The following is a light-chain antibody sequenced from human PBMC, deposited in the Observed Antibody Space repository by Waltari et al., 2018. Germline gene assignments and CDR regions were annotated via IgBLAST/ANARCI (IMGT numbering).Light chain of an antibody. CDR1: QDITNS. Sequence: DIQMTQSPSSLSAFVGDRVTITCRASQDITNSLAWYQQRPGKAPKFLIYATSRLQSGVPSRFSGSGSGTDYTLTISSLRPEDFATYFCQQYYRNPFTFGPGTKVDLK. CDR3: QQYYRNPFT. J-gene: IGKJ3*01. CDR2: ATS. V-gene: IGKV1-NL1*01.